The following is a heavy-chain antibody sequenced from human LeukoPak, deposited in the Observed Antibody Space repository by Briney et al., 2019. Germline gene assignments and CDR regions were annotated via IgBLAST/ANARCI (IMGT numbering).Heavy chain of an antibody. CDR2: IYYSGST. D-gene: IGHD4-23*01. Sequence: RSETLSLTCTVSGGSISSSSYYWGWIRQPPGKGLEWIGSIYYSGSTYYNPSLKSRVTISVDTSKNQFSLKLSSVTAADTAVYYCASGWYGGNSYFDYWGQGTLVTVSS. CDR1: GGSISSSSYY. V-gene: IGHV4-39*07. J-gene: IGHJ4*02. CDR3: ASGWYGGNSYFDY.